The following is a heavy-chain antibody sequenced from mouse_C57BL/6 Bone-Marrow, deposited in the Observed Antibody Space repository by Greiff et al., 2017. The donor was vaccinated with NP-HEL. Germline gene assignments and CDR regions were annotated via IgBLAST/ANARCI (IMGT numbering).Heavy chain of an antibody. CDR1: GYAFSSSW. CDR3: ARSPYWYFDV. J-gene: IGHJ1*03. Sequence: QVQLQQSGPELVKPGASVKISCKASGYAFSSSWMNWVKQRPGKGLEWIGRIYPGDGDTNYNGKFKGKATLTADKSSSTAYMQLSSLTSEDSAVYFCARSPYWYFDVWGTGTTVTVSS. V-gene: IGHV1-82*01. CDR2: IYPGDGDT.